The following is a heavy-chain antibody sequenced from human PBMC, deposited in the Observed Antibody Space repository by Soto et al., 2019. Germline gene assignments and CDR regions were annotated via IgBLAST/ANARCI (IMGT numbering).Heavy chain of an antibody. J-gene: IGHJ4*02. CDR1: GFSLSTSGVG. CDR2: IYWDDDK. Sequence: SGPTLVNPTQTLTLTCTFSGFSLSTSGVGVGWIRQPPGKALEWLALIYWDDDKRYSPSLKSRLTITKDTSKNQVVLTMTNMDPVDTATYYCAHADNWNKGYYFDYWGQGTLVTVSS. V-gene: IGHV2-5*02. D-gene: IGHD1-20*01. CDR3: AHADNWNKGYYFDY.